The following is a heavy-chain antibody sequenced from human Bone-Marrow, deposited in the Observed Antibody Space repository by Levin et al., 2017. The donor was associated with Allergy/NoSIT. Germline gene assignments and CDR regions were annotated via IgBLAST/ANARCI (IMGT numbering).Heavy chain of an antibody. Sequence: GESLKISCAASGFSFNRYPMTWVRQAPGKGLEWVSSISSIDGTPYIADSVKGRVTISRDNSKNELYLQMNTVRADDTAIYFCVRATSAVRPVLDFWGQGTVVTVSA. D-gene: IGHD6-6*01. V-gene: IGHV3-23*01. CDR2: ISSIDGTP. CDR3: VRATSAVRPVLDF. J-gene: IGHJ4*02. CDR1: GFSFNRYP.